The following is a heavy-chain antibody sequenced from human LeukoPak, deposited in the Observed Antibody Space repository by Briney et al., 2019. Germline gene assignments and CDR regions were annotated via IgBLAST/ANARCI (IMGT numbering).Heavy chain of an antibody. CDR2: IYHSGST. CDR3: ARDLGVGAAREFDY. CDR1: GGSISSGGYY. V-gene: IGHV4-30-2*01. J-gene: IGHJ4*02. D-gene: IGHD6-6*01. Sequence: SETLSLTCTVSGGSISSGGYYWSWIRQPPGKGLEWIGYIYHSGSTYYNPSLKSRVTIPVDRSKNQFSLKLSSVTAADTAVYYCARDLGVGAAREFDYWGQGTLVTVSS.